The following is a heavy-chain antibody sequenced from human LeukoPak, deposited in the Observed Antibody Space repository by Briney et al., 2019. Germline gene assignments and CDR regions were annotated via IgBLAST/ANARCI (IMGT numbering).Heavy chain of an antibody. Sequence: GGSLRLSCAASGFTFSSYWMSWVRQAPGKGLEWVANIKQGGSEKYYVDSVKGRFTISRDNAKNSLYLQMNSLRAEDTAVYYCARVGRYGSGSFNPFDYWGQGTLVTVSS. V-gene: IGHV3-7*01. J-gene: IGHJ4*02. CDR1: GFTFSSYW. CDR2: IKQGGSEK. CDR3: ARVGRYGSGSFNPFDY. D-gene: IGHD3-10*01.